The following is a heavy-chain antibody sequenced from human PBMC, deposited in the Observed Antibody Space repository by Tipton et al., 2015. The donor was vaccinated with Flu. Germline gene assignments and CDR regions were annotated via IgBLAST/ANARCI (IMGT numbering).Heavy chain of an antibody. CDR1: GDNVSSNSAA. CDR3: ARGTGYCSSTSCFHGMDV. Sequence: GLVKPSQTLSLTCAISGDNVSSNSAAWNWIRQSPSRGLEWLGRTYYRSKWYNDYAVSVKSRITINPDTSKNQFSLQLNSVTPEDTAVYYCARGTGYCSSTSCFHGMDVWGQGTTVTVSS. CDR2: TYYRSKWYN. V-gene: IGHV6-1*01. D-gene: IGHD2-2*01. J-gene: IGHJ6*02.